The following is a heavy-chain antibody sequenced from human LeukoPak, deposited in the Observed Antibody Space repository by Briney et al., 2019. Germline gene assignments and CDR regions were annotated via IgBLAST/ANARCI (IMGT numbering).Heavy chain of an antibody. CDR2: ISPSGDIT. CDR3: AELGITMIGGV. V-gene: IGHV3-23*01. CDR1: GFTFSTYG. J-gene: IGHJ6*04. D-gene: IGHD3-10*02. Sequence: GGTLRLSCAASGFTFSTYGMNWVRQAPGKGLEWVSGISPSGDITYYADSVKGRFTISRDNAKNSLYLQMNSLRAEDTAVYYCAELGITMIGGVWGKGATVTISS.